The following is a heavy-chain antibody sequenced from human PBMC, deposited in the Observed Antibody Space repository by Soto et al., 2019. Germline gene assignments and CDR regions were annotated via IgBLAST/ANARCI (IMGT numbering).Heavy chain of an antibody. Sequence: SVKVSCKASGGTFSSYAISWVRQAPGQGLEWMGGIIPIFGTANYAQKFQGRVTITADESTSTAYMELSSLRSEDTAVYYCARQHYYDSSGPRRRNYGMDVWGQGTTVTVSS. J-gene: IGHJ6*02. D-gene: IGHD3-22*01. CDR2: IIPIFGTA. CDR3: ARQHYYDSSGPRRRNYGMDV. CDR1: GGTFSSYA. V-gene: IGHV1-69*13.